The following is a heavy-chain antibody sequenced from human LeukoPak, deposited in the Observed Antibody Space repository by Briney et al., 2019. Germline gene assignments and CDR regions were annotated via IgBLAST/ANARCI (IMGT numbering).Heavy chain of an antibody. J-gene: IGHJ4*02. CDR1: GFTFSNYW. V-gene: IGHV3-7*01. CDR2: INQDGSEK. D-gene: IGHD6-19*01. Sequence: GGSLRLSCAASGFTFSNYWMSWVRQAPGKGLEWLANINQDGSEKYYIDSVKGRFTISRDNAKNSLYLQMNSLRAEDTAVYYCAKDGADSSGWYSDYWGQGTLVTVSS. CDR3: AKDGADSSGWYSDY.